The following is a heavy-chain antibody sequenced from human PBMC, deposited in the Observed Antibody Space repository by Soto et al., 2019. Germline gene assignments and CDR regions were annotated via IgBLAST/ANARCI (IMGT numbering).Heavy chain of an antibody. J-gene: IGHJ4*02. CDR3: ARRYGADGFDY. V-gene: IGHV4-59*01. CDR2: IYDIGTT. CDR1: GGSIDTYY. Sequence: QVQLQESGPGLVKPSETLSLTCTVSGGSIDTYYWSWVRQPPGKGLEWIGQIYDIGTTNYNPSLRSRVTMSIDTSKNRLSLKLSSVGAADTAVYYCARRYGADGFDYWGQGTLVTVSS. D-gene: IGHD4-17*01.